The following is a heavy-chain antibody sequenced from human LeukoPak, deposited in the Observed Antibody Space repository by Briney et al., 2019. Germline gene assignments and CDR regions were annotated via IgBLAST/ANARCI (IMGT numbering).Heavy chain of an antibody. CDR2: IYSCGST. CDR3: AKDPTSVGGRHDWLLDS. J-gene: IGHJ5*02. CDR1: GFTLSSYA. V-gene: IGHV3-23*03. D-gene: IGHD3-9*01. Sequence: GGSLRLSCAVSGFTLSSYAMSWVRQAPGKGLEWVSIIYSCGSTYYADSVKGRFTISRDNSKNTLYLQMNYLRAEDTAVYYCAKDPTSVGGRHDWLLDSWGQGTLVTVSS.